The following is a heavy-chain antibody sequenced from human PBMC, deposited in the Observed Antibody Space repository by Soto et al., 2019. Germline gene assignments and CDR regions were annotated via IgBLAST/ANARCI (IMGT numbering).Heavy chain of an antibody. D-gene: IGHD6-13*01. CDR3: ARGSYPQQLASDYYYYYMDV. Sequence: VASVKVSCKASGYTFTSYGISWVRQAPGQGLEWMGWISAYNGNTNYAQKLQGRVTMTTDTSTSTAYMELRSLRSDDTAVYYCARGSYPQQLASDYYYYYMDVWGRGTTVTVSS. CDR1: GYTFTSYG. J-gene: IGHJ6*03. CDR2: ISAYNGNT. V-gene: IGHV1-18*01.